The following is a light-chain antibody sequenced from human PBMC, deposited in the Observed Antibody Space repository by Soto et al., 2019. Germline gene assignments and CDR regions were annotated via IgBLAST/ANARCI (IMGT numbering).Light chain of an antibody. CDR2: DVS. J-gene: IGLJ2*01. Sequence: QSALTQPPSVSGSPGQSITISCTGTSSDVGGYNYVSWYQQHPGNAPKLMIYDVSNRPSGVSNRFSGSKSGNTASLTISGLQAEDEADYYCSSYTSSSTYVVFGGGTKLTVL. V-gene: IGLV2-14*01. CDR1: SSDVGGYNY. CDR3: SSYTSSSTYVV.